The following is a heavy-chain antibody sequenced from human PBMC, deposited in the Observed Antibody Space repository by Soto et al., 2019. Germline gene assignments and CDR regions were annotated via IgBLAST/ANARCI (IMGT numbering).Heavy chain of an antibody. J-gene: IGHJ2*01. V-gene: IGHV3-23*01. D-gene: IGHD2-15*01. CDR3: AKSVVLTCWYFDL. CDR1: GFTFSRYG. CDR2: ISENGVSR. Sequence: EVQLLESGGGLVQSGGSLRLSCAASGFTFSRYGMSWFRQAPGKGLEWVSTISENGVSRYYTDSVKGRCTISRDNSKDTVYLQLNSLRAEDTALYYSAKSVVLTCWYFDLWGRGTLVTVST.